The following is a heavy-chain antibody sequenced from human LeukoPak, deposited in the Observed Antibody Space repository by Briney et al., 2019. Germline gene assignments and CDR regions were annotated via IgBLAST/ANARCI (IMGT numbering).Heavy chain of an antibody. J-gene: IGHJ3*02. D-gene: IGHD5-18*01. Sequence: ASVKVSCKASGYTFTGYYMHWVRQAPGQGLEWMGWINPNSGGTNYAQKFQGRVTMTRDTSISTAYMELSRLRSDDTAVYYCARDSKATRGYSYGYYPVSAFDIWGQGTMVTVSS. CDR2: INPNSGGT. CDR1: GYTFTGYY. CDR3: ARDSKATRGYSYGYYPVSAFDI. V-gene: IGHV1-2*02.